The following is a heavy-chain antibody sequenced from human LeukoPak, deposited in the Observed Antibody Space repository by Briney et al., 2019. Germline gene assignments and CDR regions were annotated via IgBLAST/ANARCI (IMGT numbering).Heavy chain of an antibody. CDR2: VSGSGGTT. CDR3: AKGTHYDFWSGYYYYMDV. V-gene: IGHV3-23*01. D-gene: IGHD3-3*01. J-gene: IGHJ6*03. CDR1: GFTFTSYV. Sequence: GGSLRLSCSASGFTFTSYVMTWVRQAPGKGLEWVSRVSGSGGTTYYTDSVKGRFTISRDNSKNTVYLQMNSLRAEDTAVYYCAKGTHYDFWSGYYYYMDVWGKGTTVTVSS.